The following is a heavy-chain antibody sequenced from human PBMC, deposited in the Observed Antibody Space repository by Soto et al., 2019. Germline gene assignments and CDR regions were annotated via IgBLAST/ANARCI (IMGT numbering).Heavy chain of an antibody. J-gene: IGHJ4*02. CDR1: GFTFTSYG. D-gene: IGHD3-22*01. V-gene: IGHV3-33*01. CDR2: IWYHGRNE. CDR3: ARDDDTRGHYSKFPY. Sequence: GGSLRLSCAASGFTFTSYGMHWVRQAPGQGLEWVAVIWYHGRNEYYADSVKGRFTISRDNSKNTVYLQMNSLRAEDMAVYYCARDDDTRGHYSKFPYWVQGTQVTVSA.